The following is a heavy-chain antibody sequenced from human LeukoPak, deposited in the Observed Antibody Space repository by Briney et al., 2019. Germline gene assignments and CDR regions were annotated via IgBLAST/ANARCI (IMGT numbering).Heavy chain of an antibody. J-gene: IGHJ4*02. CDR1: GGSFSGYY. CDR2: IYYSGST. D-gene: IGHD3-9*01. V-gene: IGHV4-34*01. Sequence: SETLSLTCAVYGGSFSGYYWGWIRQPPGKGLEWIGSIYYSGSTHYNPPLKSRVTILVDTSKNQFSLKLSSVTAADTAVFYCARGNYDLLTGYYYFDYWGQGTLVTVSS. CDR3: ARGNYDLLTGYYYFDY.